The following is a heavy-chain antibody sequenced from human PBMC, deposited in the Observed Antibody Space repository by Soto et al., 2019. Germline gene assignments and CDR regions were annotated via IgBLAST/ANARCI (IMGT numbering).Heavy chain of an antibody. D-gene: IGHD2-8*01. V-gene: IGHV1-3*01. CDR3: ARLAPGDIVLMVYAPSHFDY. Sequence: QVQLVQSGAEVKKPGASVKVSCKASGYTFTSYAMHWVRQAPGQRLEWMGWINAGNGHTEYSQKFQGRVTITRDTSASTDYMELSSLRSEDTAVYYCARLAPGDIVLMVYAPSHFDYWGQGTLVTVSS. CDR2: INAGNGHT. J-gene: IGHJ4*02. CDR1: GYTFTSYA.